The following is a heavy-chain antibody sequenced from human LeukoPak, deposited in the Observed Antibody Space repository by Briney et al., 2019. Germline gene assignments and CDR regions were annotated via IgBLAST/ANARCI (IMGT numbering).Heavy chain of an antibody. CDR2: INSDGSST. D-gene: IGHD3-10*01. Sequence: GGSLRLSCAASGFTFSSYWMHWVRQAPGKGLVWVSRINSDGSSTSYADSVKGRFTISRDNSKNTLYLQMNSLRAEDTAVYYCAKDRGIRGSGSYYNAPFDPWGQGTLVTVSS. CDR3: AKDRGIRGSGSYYNAPFDP. V-gene: IGHV3-74*01. J-gene: IGHJ5*02. CDR1: GFTFSSYW.